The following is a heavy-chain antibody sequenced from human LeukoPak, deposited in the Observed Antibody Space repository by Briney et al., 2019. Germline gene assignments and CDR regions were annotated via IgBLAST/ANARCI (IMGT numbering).Heavy chain of an antibody. D-gene: IGHD2-2*01. CDR2: MNPNSGNT. V-gene: IGHV1-8*03. Sequence: ASVKVSCKASGYTFTSYDINWVRRATGQGLEWMGWMNPNSGNTGYAQKFQGRVTITRNTSISTAYMELSSLRSEDTAVYYCARGRRVVVVRPRYYYMDVWGKGTTVTVSS. CDR3: ARGRRVVVVRPRYYYMDV. CDR1: GYTFTSYD. J-gene: IGHJ6*03.